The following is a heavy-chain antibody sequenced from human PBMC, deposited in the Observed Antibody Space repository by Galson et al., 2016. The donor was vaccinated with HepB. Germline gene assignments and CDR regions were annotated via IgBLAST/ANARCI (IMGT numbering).Heavy chain of an antibody. J-gene: IGHJ4*02. CDR1: GFNFDDYA. CDR2: ISWNSGNI. CDR3: AKAVVVTTTLFDY. D-gene: IGHD2-21*02. Sequence: SLRLSCAASGFNFDDYAMHWVRQVPGKGLEWVSGISWNSGNIGYADSVKGRFTISRDNSRDSLHLQMNSLRPEDTALYFCAKAVVVTTTLFDYWGQGTLVTVSS. V-gene: IGHV3-9*01.